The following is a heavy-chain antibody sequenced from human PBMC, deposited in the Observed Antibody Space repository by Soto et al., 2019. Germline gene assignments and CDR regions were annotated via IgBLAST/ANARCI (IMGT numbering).Heavy chain of an antibody. D-gene: IGHD1-26*01. Sequence: QVQLVQSGAEVKKPGASVKVSCKASGYTFTSYGISWGRQAPGQGLEWMGWISAYNGNTNYAQKLQDRVTMTTDTPTSRAYMELRSLRSDATAVYYCAGYRVGDHDYYYGMDGWGQGTTVTVSS. J-gene: IGHJ6*02. CDR3: AGYRVGDHDYYYGMDG. V-gene: IGHV1-18*01. CDR2: ISAYNGNT. CDR1: GYTFTSYG.